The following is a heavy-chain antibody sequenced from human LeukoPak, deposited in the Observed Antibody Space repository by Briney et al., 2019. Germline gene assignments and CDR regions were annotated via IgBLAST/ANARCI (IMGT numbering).Heavy chain of an antibody. CDR3: AKYLNYYDSSGYEYYYGMDV. CDR2: ISGSGGST. CDR1: GFTFSSYA. Sequence: GGSLRLSCAASGFTFSSYAMSWVRQAPGKGLEWVSAISGSGGSTNYADSVKGRFTISRDNSKNTLYLQMNSLRAEDTAVYYCAKYLNYYDSSGYEYYYGMDVWGQGTTVTVSS. V-gene: IGHV3-23*01. J-gene: IGHJ6*02. D-gene: IGHD3-22*01.